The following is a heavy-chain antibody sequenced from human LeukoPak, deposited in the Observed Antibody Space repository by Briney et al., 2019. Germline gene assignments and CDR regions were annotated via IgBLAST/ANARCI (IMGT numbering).Heavy chain of an antibody. Sequence: GGSLRLSCAASGFTLSSYAMTWVRQAPGKGLEWVSLISATGGSSYYADSVKGRFTISRDNSKNTLYLQMNSLRAEDTAVYYCAKDSGYCGGDCYSYWGQGTLVTVSS. CDR2: ISATGGSS. J-gene: IGHJ4*02. CDR1: GFTLSSYA. D-gene: IGHD2-21*02. V-gene: IGHV3-23*01. CDR3: AKDSGYCGGDCYSY.